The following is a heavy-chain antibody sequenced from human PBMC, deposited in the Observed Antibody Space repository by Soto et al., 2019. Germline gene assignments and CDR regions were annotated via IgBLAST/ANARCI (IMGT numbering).Heavy chain of an antibody. D-gene: IGHD2-2*01. V-gene: IGHV1-18*01. Sequence: ASVKVSCKASGYTFTSYGISWVRQAPGQGLEWMGWISAYNGNTNYAQKLQGRVTMTTDTSTSTAYMELRSLRSDDTAVYYCARKGQLLFGSSWFDPWGQGTLVTVSS. CDR3: ARKGQLLFGSSWFDP. CDR1: GYTFTSYG. J-gene: IGHJ5*02. CDR2: ISAYNGNT.